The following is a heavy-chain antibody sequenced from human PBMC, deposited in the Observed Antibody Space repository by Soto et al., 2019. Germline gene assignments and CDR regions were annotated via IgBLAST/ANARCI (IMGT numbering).Heavy chain of an antibody. V-gene: IGHV4-39*01. CDR2: IYYSGST. CDR1: GGSISSSSYY. CDR3: ASRGATENAFDI. Sequence: ASETLSLTCTVSGGSISSSSYYWGWIRQPPGKGLEWIGSIYYSGSTYYNPSLKSRVTISVDTSKNQFSLKLSSVTAADTAVYYCASRGATENAFDIWGQGTMVTVSS. J-gene: IGHJ3*02. D-gene: IGHD1-26*01.